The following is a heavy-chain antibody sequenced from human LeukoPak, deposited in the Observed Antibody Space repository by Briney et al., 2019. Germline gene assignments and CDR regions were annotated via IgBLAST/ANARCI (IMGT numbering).Heavy chain of an antibody. D-gene: IGHD2-15*01. CDR3: GRDALVGYFSYYYMDV. J-gene: IGHJ6*03. Sequence: SETLSLTCTVSGYSISSGYYWGWIRQPPGKGLEWIGSIFQSGTTFYNPSLKSRVTMSVDTSKDQFSLKLSSVTAADTAVYYCGRDALVGYFSYYYMDVWGKGTTVTVSS. CDR1: GYSISSGYY. CDR2: IFQSGTT. V-gene: IGHV4-38-2*02.